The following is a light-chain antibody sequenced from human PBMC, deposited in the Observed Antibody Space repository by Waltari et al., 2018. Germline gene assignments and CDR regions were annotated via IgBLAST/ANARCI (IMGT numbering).Light chain of an antibody. Sequence: QSALTQPASVSGSPGQSITISCTGTSSDVGNYNLVSWYQQHPGKAPKLMISAGSKRPSGVSNRFSGSKSGNTASLTISGLQAEDEADYYGCSYAGSSTYVLGTGTKVTVL. J-gene: IGLJ1*01. CDR2: AGS. CDR3: CSYAGSSTYV. CDR1: SSDVGNYNL. V-gene: IGLV2-23*01.